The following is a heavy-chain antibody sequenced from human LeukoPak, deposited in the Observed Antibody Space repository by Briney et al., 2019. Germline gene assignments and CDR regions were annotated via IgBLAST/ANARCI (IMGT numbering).Heavy chain of an antibody. V-gene: IGHV1-69*06. Sequence: GSSVKVSCKASGGTFSSYAISWVRQAPGQGLEWMGGIIPIFGTANYAQKFQGRVTMTEDTSTDTAYMELSSLRSEDTAVYYCATDRLRGIGSFSSSWRHHDAFDIWGQGTMVTVSS. CDR2: IIPIFGTA. J-gene: IGHJ3*02. D-gene: IGHD6-13*01. CDR3: ATDRLRGIGSFSSSWRHHDAFDI. CDR1: GGTFSSYA.